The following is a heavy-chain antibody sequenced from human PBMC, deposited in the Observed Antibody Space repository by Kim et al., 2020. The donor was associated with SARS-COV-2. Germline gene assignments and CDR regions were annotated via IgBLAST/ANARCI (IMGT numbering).Heavy chain of an antibody. V-gene: IGHV3-23*01. D-gene: IGHD2-8*02. Sequence: SADAGKGRFTISSENSKNTLYLQMNGLRAEDTAVYYCAKGQILYWWCFDYWGQGTLVTVSS. CDR3: AKGQILYWWCFDY. J-gene: IGHJ4*02.